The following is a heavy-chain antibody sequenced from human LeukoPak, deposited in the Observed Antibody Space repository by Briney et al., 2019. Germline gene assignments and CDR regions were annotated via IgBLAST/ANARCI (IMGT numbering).Heavy chain of an antibody. J-gene: IGHJ6*02. CDR3: AREGYGVDV. V-gene: IGHV4-30-2*01. CDR1: GGSISSGGYF. CDR2: IYHSGST. Sequence: SQTLSLTCAVSGGSISSGGYFWSWIRQPPGKGLEWIGYIYHSGSTYYNPSLKSRVTISVDRSKNQFSLKLSSVTAADTAVYYCAREGYGVDVWGQGTTVTVSS.